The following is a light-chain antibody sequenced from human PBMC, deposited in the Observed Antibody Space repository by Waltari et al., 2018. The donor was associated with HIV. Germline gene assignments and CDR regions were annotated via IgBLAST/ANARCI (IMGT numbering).Light chain of an antibody. CDR3: QSFDSSLTTSGVI. Sequence: QSVLTQPPSVSAAPGQRLTISCTGSSAHIGAGHVLHWNRQLPGTAPKLLIYANINRPSGVPDRFSGSKSGSSASLAITGLQAEDEAHYYCQSFDSSLTTSGVIFGGGTKLTVL. J-gene: IGLJ2*01. CDR2: ANI. CDR1: SAHIGAGHV. V-gene: IGLV1-40*01.